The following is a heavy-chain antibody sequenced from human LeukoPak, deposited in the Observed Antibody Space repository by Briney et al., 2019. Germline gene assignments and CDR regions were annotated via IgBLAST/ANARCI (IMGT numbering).Heavy chain of an antibody. V-gene: IGHV3-48*04. CDR1: GFTFSSYW. D-gene: IGHD3-3*01. CDR3: ARSARLMKGVVEVTALDD. CDR2: LSSSGSAF. Sequence: GGSLRLSCAASGFTFSSYWMSWVRQAPGKGLEWIAYLSSSGSAFSYADSVKGRFTIARDDAKNSVYLEMNSLRADDTAVYYCARSARLMKGVVEVTALDDWGQGTLVTVSS. J-gene: IGHJ4*02.